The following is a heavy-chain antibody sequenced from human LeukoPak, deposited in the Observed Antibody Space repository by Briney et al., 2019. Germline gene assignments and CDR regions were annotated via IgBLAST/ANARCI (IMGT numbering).Heavy chain of an antibody. CDR3: AKASWDDEYIFTN. CDR1: GFTFSTYA. CDR2: ISGSGGRT. V-gene: IGHV3-23*01. D-gene: IGHD1-1*01. J-gene: IGHJ4*02. Sequence: GGSLRLSCAASGFTFSTYAMGWVRQAPGKGLEWVSAISGSGGRTYYADSVKGRFTISRYNSKNTLYVQMNSLRAEDTAVYYCAKASWDDEYIFTNWGQGTLVTVSS.